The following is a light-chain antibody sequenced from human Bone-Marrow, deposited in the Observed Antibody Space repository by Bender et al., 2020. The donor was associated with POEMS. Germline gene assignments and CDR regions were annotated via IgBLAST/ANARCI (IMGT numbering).Light chain of an antibody. Sequence: QSALTQPASVSGSPGQSITISCTGTSSDIGGYNYVSWYQQHPGQAPKLIIYEVAKRPSGISNRFSRSQSVKTASLTISRLRAEDEADYYCCSYAGGSAWVFGGGTKLTVL. CDR1: SSDIGGYNY. V-gene: IGLV2-14*01. CDR3: CSYAGGSAWV. CDR2: EVA. J-gene: IGLJ3*02.